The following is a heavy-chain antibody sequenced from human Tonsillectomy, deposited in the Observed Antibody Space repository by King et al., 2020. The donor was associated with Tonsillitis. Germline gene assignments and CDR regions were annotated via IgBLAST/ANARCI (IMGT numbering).Heavy chain of an antibody. J-gene: IGHJ3*02. D-gene: IGHD3-22*01. CDR3: ARRGHYDSSAFDI. CDR1: GGSISSSSYY. CDR2: IYYSGST. Sequence: QLQESGPGLVKPSETLSLTCTVSGGSISSSSYYWGWIRQPPGKGLEWIGSIYYSGSTYYNPSLKSRVTISVDTSKNQFSLKLSSVTAADTAVYYCARRGHYDSSAFDIWGQGTMVTVSS. V-gene: IGHV4-39*07.